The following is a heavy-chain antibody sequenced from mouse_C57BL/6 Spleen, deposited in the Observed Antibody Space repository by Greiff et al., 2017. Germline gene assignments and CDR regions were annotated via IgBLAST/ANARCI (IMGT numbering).Heavy chain of an antibody. D-gene: IGHD2-4*01. CDR3: ARGGGLAYYAMDY. Sequence: QVQLQQSGPGLVQPSQSLSITCPVSGFSLTSYGVHWVRQSPGKGLEWLGVIWSGGSTDYNAAFISRLSISKDNSKSQVFFKMNSLQADDTAIYYCARGGGLAYYAMDYWGQGTSVTVSS. V-gene: IGHV2-2*01. J-gene: IGHJ4*01. CDR1: GFSLTSYG. CDR2: IWSGGST.